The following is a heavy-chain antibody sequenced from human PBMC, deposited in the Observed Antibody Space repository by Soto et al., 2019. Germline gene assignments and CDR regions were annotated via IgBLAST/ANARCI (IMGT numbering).Heavy chain of an antibody. CDR1: GDSISRGSYS. J-gene: IGHJ4*02. CDR2: IYQSGST. D-gene: IGHD2-21*02. Sequence: QVQLQESGSGLVKPSQTLSLTCGVSGDSISRGSYSWNWIRQPPGKGLEWIGYIYQSGSTYYNPSLKSRVTISMDKSKNQFSLNLISVTAADTAVYFCSRGGDSHKGAVESWGQGSLVTVSS. CDR3: SRGGDSHKGAVES. V-gene: IGHV4-30-2*01.